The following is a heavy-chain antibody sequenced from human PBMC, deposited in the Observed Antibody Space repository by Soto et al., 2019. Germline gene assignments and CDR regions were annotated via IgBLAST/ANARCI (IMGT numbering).Heavy chain of an antibody. Sequence: SGPTLVNPTQTLTLTCSLSGFSLSTSGEGVGWIRQPPGKALEWLALIYWDDDKRYSPSLKSRLTITKDTSKNQVVLTMTNVDPVDTATYFCARRRQRFLESHAFDYWGQGTLVTVSS. J-gene: IGHJ4*02. CDR1: GFSLSTSGEG. CDR3: ARRRQRFLESHAFDY. V-gene: IGHV2-5*02. D-gene: IGHD3-3*01. CDR2: IYWDDDK.